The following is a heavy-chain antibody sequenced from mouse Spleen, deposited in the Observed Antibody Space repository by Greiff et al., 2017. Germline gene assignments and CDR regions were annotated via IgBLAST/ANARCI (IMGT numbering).Heavy chain of an antibody. Sequence: QVQLQQSGAELVRPGTSVKMSCKASGYTFTNYWIGWAKQRPGHGLEWIGDIYPGGGYTNYNEKFKGKATLTADKSSSTAYMQFSSLTSEDSAIYYCARKGGYDYPSYYAMDYWGQGTSVTVSS. CDR1: GYTFTNYW. D-gene: IGHD2-4*01. CDR3: ARKGGYDYPSYYAMDY. V-gene: IGHV1-63*01. J-gene: IGHJ4*01. CDR2: IYPGGGYT.